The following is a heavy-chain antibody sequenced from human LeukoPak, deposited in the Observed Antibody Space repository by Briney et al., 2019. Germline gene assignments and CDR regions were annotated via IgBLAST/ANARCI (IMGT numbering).Heavy chain of an antibody. D-gene: IGHD3-22*01. J-gene: IGHJ1*01. CDR3: ARRRYYDGSGYLE. CDR1: GDSVSGSDSY. Sequence: SETLSLTCSVSGDSVSGSDSYWDWTRQPPGKGLEWIGTIYYSGRTYYSPSLKSRVTMSVDPSNNQFSLNLRSVIAADTAVYYCARRRYYDGSGYLEWGQGTLLSVSS. V-gene: IGHV4-39*01. CDR2: IYYSGRT.